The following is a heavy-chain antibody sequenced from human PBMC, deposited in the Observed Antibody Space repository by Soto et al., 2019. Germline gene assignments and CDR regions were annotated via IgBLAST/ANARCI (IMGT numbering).Heavy chain of an antibody. Sequence: QVQLVQSGAEVKKPGASVKVSCKASGYTFTNFGISWVRQAPGQGREWMGWISAYNGNTNYAQKFQGRVTMTTDTPPSPAYMEVRGLRFDDTAVYSCARGVTPIDYWGQGTLVTVSS. V-gene: IGHV1-18*01. D-gene: IGHD2-21*02. CDR1: GYTFTNFG. CDR3: ARGVTPIDY. J-gene: IGHJ4*02. CDR2: ISAYNGNT.